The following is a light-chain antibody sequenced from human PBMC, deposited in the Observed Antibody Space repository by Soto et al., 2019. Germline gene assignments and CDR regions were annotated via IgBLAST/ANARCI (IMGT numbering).Light chain of an antibody. CDR1: QDISNY. J-gene: IGKJ4*01. Sequence: DIQMTQSPSSLSASVGDRVTITCQASQDISNYLNWYQQKPGKAPKLLIYDASNLETGVPSRFSASGSGTDFTFTISSLQAEDIATYYCQQYDNLPPFTFGGGTKVEIK. CDR2: DAS. V-gene: IGKV1-33*01. CDR3: QQYDNLPPFT.